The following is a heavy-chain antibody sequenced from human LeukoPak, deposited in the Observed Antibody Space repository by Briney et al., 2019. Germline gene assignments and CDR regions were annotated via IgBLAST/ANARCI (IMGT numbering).Heavy chain of an antibody. CDR2: INPNSGGT. Sequence: ASVKVSCKASGYTFTGYYMHWVRQAPGQGLEWMGWINPNSGGTNYAQKFQGRVTMTRDTSISTAYMELSRLRSDDTAVYYCARDLESSSSWYYFDYWGQGTLVTVSS. CDR3: ARDLESSSSWYYFDY. CDR1: GYTFTGYY. V-gene: IGHV1-2*02. J-gene: IGHJ4*02. D-gene: IGHD6-13*01.